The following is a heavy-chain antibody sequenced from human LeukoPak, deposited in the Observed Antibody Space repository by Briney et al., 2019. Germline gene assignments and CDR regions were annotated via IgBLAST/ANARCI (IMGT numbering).Heavy chain of an antibody. Sequence: SETLSLTCTVSGDSISNNNYYWGWIRQPPGKGLEWIGSISYSGTTYYSSSLKSRVTISVHMSKNQFSLKVNSVTAADTAVYYCARQRDTASVGAFDVWGQGTLVTVSS. D-gene: IGHD5-18*01. J-gene: IGHJ3*01. CDR1: GDSISNNNYY. CDR2: ISYSGTT. V-gene: IGHV4-39*01. CDR3: ARQRDTASVGAFDV.